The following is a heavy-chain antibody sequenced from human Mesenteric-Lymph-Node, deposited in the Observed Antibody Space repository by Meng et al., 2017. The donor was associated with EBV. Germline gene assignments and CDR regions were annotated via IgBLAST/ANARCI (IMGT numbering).Heavy chain of an antibody. CDR2: TYYRSKWYF. Sequence: QVHLQQSGPGLVKPSQTLSLTCAISWDNVSSNSVFWNWIRQSPSRGLEWLGRTYYRSKWYFDYAVSVKSRITINPDTSKNQFSLQLNSVTPEDTAVYYCAREGGSGTYYPFDHWGQGTLVTVSS. D-gene: IGHD3-10*01. CDR1: WDNVSSNSVF. J-gene: IGHJ4*02. CDR3: AREGGSGTYYPFDH. V-gene: IGHV6-1*01.